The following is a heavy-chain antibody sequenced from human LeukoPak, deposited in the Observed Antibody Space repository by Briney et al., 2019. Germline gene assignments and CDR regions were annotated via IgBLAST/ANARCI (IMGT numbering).Heavy chain of an antibody. Sequence: GGSLRLSCAASGFTFSSYAMSWVRQAPGKGLEWVSAISGSGGSTYYADSVKGRFTISRDNSKNTLYLQMNSLRAEDTAVYYCAKDQIRCGVRCLIGTVQHWGQGTLVTVSS. J-gene: IGHJ1*01. V-gene: IGHV3-23*01. CDR1: GFTFSSYA. CDR3: AKDQIRCGVRCLIGTVQH. D-gene: IGHD4-17*01. CDR2: ISGSGGST.